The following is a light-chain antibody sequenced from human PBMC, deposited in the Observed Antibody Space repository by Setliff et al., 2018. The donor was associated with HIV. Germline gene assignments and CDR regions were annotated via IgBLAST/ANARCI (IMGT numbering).Light chain of an antibody. CDR2: SVT. Sequence: QSVLAQPASVSGSPGHSITISCSGTNSDIGSHDYVSWYQQHPGKAPKLIIFSVTYRPSGVSDRFSGSKSGNTASLTISGLQPEDEADYYCASHRDTNTLEVFGTGTKVTVL. V-gene: IGLV2-14*03. J-gene: IGLJ1*01. CDR1: NSDIGSHDY. CDR3: ASHRDTNTLEV.